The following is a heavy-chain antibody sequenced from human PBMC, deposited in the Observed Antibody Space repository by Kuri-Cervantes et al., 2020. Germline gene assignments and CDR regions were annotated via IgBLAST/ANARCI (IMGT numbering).Heavy chain of an antibody. V-gene: IGHV3-30*03. CDR3: ARDSPNYYYYYMDV. CDR2: ISYDGSNK. Sequence: GGSLRPSCAASGFTFSSYGMHWVRQAPGKGLEWVAVISYDGSNKYYADSVKGRFTISRDNSKNTLYLQMNSLRAEDTAVCFCARDSPNYYYYYMDVWGKGTTVTVSS. CDR1: GFTFSSYG. J-gene: IGHJ6*03.